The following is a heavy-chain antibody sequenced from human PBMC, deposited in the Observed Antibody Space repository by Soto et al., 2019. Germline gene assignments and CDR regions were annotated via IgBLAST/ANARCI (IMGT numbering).Heavy chain of an antibody. Sequence: SETLSLTCTVSGGSLSSGGYYWTWIRQRPGKGLEWIGYIYYSGSPNYDPSLRSRVTISVDTSLNQFSLRLSSVTAADTAVYYCARGQPYGDYFFDHWGQGTLVTVSS. CDR3: ARGQPYGDYFFDH. CDR1: GGSLSSGGYY. D-gene: IGHD4-17*01. J-gene: IGHJ4*02. CDR2: IYYSGSP. V-gene: IGHV4-31*03.